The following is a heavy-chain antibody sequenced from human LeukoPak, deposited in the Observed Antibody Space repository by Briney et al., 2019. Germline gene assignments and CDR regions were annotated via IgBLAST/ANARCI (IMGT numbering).Heavy chain of an antibody. D-gene: IGHD3-16*02. CDR1: GGSISNYY. CDR2: IYTSGST. CDR3: ARVTFGGVIVKWDAFDI. V-gene: IGHV4-4*07. J-gene: IGHJ3*02. Sequence: PSETLSLTCTVSGGSISNYYWNWIRQPAGKGLEWIGRIYTSGSTSYNPSLTSRVTMSVDTSKDQFSLKLSSVTAADTAVYYCARVTFGGVIVKWDAFDIWGQGTMVTVSS.